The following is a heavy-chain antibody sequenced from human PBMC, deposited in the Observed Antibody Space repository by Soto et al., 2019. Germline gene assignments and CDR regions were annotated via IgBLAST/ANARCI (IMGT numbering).Heavy chain of an antibody. V-gene: IGHV3-74*01. CDR2: INDYGTTI. D-gene: IGHD1-1*01. CDR3: ARGGLDPFDY. J-gene: IGHJ4*02. CDR1: GFNLGSYW. Sequence: EVQLVESGGGLVQPGGSLRLSCAASGFNLGSYWMHWVRQAPGKGLVWVSRINDYGTTINYAESVEGRFTISRDDAKSEVYLQMNNPRAEDTAVYYCARGGLDPFDYWGQGALVTVSS.